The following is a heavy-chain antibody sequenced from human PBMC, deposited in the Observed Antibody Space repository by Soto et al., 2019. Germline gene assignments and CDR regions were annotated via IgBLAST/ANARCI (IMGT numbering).Heavy chain of an antibody. CDR2: LIGGHYGT. V-gene: IGHV3-23*01. CDR3: AKGKSTGDIDWFDP. J-gene: IGHJ5*02. CDR1: GFTLQNYA. D-gene: IGHD3-10*01. Sequence: LRLSCTASGFTLQNYAMAWVRQAPGKGLEWVSTLIGGHYGTAYSYSVKGRFTVSRDNSKNCLYLQMNSLGVEDTAMYFCAKGKSTGDIDWFDPWGQGSLVTVSS.